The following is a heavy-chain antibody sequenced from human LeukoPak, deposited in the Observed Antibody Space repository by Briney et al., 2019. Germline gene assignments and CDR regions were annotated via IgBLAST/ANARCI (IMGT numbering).Heavy chain of an antibody. J-gene: IGHJ5*02. CDR2: IYYSGST. V-gene: IGHV4-59*01. CDR3: ARDGFLRGVIVQTGFDP. Sequence: SETLSLTCTVSGGSISSYYWSWIRQPPGKGLEWIGYIYYSGSTNYNPSLKSRVTISVDTSKNQFSLKLSSVTAADTAVYYCARDGFLRGVIVQTGFDPWGQGTLVTVSS. CDR1: GGSISSYY. D-gene: IGHD3-10*01.